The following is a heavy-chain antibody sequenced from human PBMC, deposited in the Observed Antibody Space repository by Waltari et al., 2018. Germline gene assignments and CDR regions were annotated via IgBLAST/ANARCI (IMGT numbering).Heavy chain of an antibody. CDR1: GGSVSSGSYY. V-gene: IGHV4-61*01. Sequence: QVQLQESGPGLVKPSETLSLTCTVSGGSVSSGSYYWSWIRQPPGKGLEWIGYIYYSGSTNYNPSLKSRVTISVDTSKNQFSLKLSSVTAADTAVYYCARDPYYDFWSGYPYGMDVWGQGTTVTVSS. CDR2: IYYSGST. D-gene: IGHD3-3*01. CDR3: ARDPYYDFWSGYPYGMDV. J-gene: IGHJ6*02.